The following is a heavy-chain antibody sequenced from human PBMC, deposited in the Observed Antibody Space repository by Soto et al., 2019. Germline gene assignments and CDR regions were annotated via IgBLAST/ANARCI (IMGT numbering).Heavy chain of an antibody. Sequence: QITLKESGPTLVKPTQTLTLTCTFSGCSLSTSGVGVGWIRQPPGKALEWLALIYWDDAKRYSSSLKSRLTITKDPSKGRVVLTMTNMATMDTATYYGAHADCSGGSCYSIDYCGQGSMVTVSS. J-gene: IGHJ4*02. D-gene: IGHD2-15*01. CDR3: AHADCSGGSCYSIDY. V-gene: IGHV2-5*02. CDR1: GCSLSTSGVG. CDR2: IYWDDAK.